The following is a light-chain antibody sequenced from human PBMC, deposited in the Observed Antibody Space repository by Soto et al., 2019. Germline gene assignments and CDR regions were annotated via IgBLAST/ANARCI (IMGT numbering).Light chain of an antibody. CDR3: NSYTSCSTYV. J-gene: IGLJ1*01. CDR1: SSDVGSYNR. Sequence: QSALTQPPSVSGSPGQSVTISCTGTSSDVGSYNRVSWYQQPPGTAPKLMIYEVSNRPSGVPDRFSGSKSGNTASLTISGLQAEDEADYYCNSYTSCSTYVFGTGPKVT. CDR2: EVS. V-gene: IGLV2-18*02.